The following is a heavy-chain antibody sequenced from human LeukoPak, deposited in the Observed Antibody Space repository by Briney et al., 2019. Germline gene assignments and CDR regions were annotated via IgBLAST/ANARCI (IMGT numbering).Heavy chain of an antibody. J-gene: IGHJ6*02. CDR1: GFTVSSNY. CDR3: ARESSGWYYYGMDV. CDR2: IYSGGST. V-gene: IGHV3-66*01. D-gene: IGHD6-19*01. Sequence: PGGSLRLSCAASGFTVSSNYMSWVRQAPGKGLEWVSVIYSGGSTYYADSVKGRFTISRDNSKNTLYLQMNSLRAEDTAVYYCARESSGWYYYGMDVWGQGTTVTVSS.